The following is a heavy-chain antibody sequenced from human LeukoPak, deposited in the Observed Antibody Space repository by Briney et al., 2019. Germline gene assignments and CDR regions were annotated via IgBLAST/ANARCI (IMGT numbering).Heavy chain of an antibody. J-gene: IGHJ4*02. Sequence: GGSLRLSCAASGFTFRSYWKRWVRQAPGKGLEWVANIKQDGSEKNYVDSVKGRFTISRDNAKNSLYLQMNSLRAEDTAVYYCASGLELDYWGQGTLVAVSS. CDR1: GFTFRSYW. CDR3: ASGLELDY. CDR2: IKQDGSEK. V-gene: IGHV3-7*03.